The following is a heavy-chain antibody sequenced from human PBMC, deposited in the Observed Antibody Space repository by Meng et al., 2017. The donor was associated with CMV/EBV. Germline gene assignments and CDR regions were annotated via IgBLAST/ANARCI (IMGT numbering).Heavy chain of an antibody. J-gene: IGHJ3*02. Sequence: GGSLRLSCAASGFTVSSNYMSWVRQAPGKGLEWVSVIYSGGSTYYADSVKGRFTISRDNSKNTLYLQMNSLRAEDTAVYYCARKIVDGAFDIWGQGTMVTVSS. CDR2: IYSGGST. CDR3: ARKIVDGAFDI. CDR1: GFTVSSNY. V-gene: IGHV3-66*02. D-gene: IGHD2/OR15-2a*01.